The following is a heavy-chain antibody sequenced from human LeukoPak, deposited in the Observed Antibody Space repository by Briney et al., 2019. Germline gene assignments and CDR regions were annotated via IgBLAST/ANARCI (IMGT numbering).Heavy chain of an antibody. J-gene: IGHJ6*03. V-gene: IGHV1-2*02. CDR1: VYTFTGYY. D-gene: IGHD1-1*01. CDR2: INPNSGGT. Sequence: ASVKLSCKASVYTFTGYYMHWVRQAPGQGLEWMGWINPNSGGTNYAQKFQGRVTMTRDTSISTAYMELSRLRSDDTAVYYCARVPLHYYYMDVWGKGTTVTVSS. CDR3: ARVPLHYYYMDV.